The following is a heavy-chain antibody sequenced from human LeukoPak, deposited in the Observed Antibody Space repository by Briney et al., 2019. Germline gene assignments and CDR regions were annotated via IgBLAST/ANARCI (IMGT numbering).Heavy chain of an antibody. CDR1: GFTFSSYS. CDR3: ARDRGVTTRPRAYFDS. CDR2: ISSGSSTI. J-gene: IGHJ4*02. V-gene: IGHV3-48*02. D-gene: IGHD1-1*01. Sequence: GGSLRLSCAASGFTFSSYSMNWVRQAPGKGLEWVSHISSGSSTIYYADSVKGRFTISRDNAKNSLYLQMNSLTDDDTAVYYCARDRGVTTRPRAYFDSWGQGTLVTVSS.